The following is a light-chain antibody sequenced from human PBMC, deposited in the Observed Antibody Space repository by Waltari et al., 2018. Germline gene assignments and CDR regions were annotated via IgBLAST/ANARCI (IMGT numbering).Light chain of an antibody. CDR3: QQYNRWPPIT. Sequence: EIVMSQSPATLSVSPGERANLSCRASQSVFSNVAWYQQKPGQAPRLLMYEASIRATGISARFRGSGSGTEFTLTISSVQSEDFAVYYCQQYNRWPPITFGQGTRLDIK. J-gene: IGKJ5*01. CDR2: EAS. V-gene: IGKV3-15*01. CDR1: QSVFSN.